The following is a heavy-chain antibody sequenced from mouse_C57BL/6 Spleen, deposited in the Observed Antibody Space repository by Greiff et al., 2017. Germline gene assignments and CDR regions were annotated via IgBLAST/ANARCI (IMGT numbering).Heavy chain of an antibody. J-gene: IGHJ3*01. CDR2: INPSNGGT. CDR3: ARSDYGSSYRFAY. V-gene: IGHV1-53*01. CDR1: GYTFTSYW. Sequence: QVQLQQPGTELVKPGASVKLSCKASGYTFTSYWMHWVKQRPGQGLEWIGNINPSNGGTNYNEKFKSKATLTVDKSSSTAYMQLSSLTSEYSAVYYCARSDYGSSYRFAYWGQGTLVTVSA. D-gene: IGHD1-1*01.